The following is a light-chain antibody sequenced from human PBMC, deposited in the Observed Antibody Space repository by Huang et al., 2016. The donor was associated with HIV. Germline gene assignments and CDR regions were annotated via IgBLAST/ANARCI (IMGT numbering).Light chain of an antibody. CDR2: EAS. CDR1: QSVSTR. CDR3: QQYNTFT. Sequence: DIQMTQSPSTLSAAIGDRVTITCRASQSVSTRLAWYQQKPGKAPRLLIQEASSLERGVPSRFSGSGSGTEVTLTISSLQPDDSATYSCQQYNTFTFGPGTKVDI. V-gene: IGKV1-5*03. J-gene: IGKJ3*01.